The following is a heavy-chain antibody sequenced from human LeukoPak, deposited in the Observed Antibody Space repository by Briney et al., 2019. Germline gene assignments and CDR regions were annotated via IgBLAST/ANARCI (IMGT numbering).Heavy chain of an antibody. J-gene: IGHJ5*02. D-gene: IGHD1-26*01. CDR3: VRGVGVSRFNYFDP. Sequence: GGSLRLSCAASGFTFSSFRMHWVLQAPGKGLEWVAVIWYDASNKYYADSVKGRFTISRDNSKNTLYLQMNSLRDDDTAVYYCVRGVGVSRFNYFDPWGQGTLVTVSS. V-gene: IGHV3-33*01. CDR2: IWYDASNK. CDR1: GFTFSSFR.